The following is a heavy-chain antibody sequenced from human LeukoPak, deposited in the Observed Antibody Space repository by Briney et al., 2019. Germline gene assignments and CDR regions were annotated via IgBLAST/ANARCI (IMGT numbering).Heavy chain of an antibody. CDR2: IEKNGKTT. Sequence: PGGSLRLSCAASGFNYDEYGMSWVRQAPGKGLEGVAGIEKNGKTTDYVAFVKGRFTISRDNAKNSVHLQMNSLRVEDTALYYCARGRSLDCYVCPFDYWGQGTPVTVSS. D-gene: IGHD2-21*02. CDR3: ARGRSLDCYVCPFDY. J-gene: IGHJ4*02. V-gene: IGHV3-20*04. CDR1: GFNYDEYG.